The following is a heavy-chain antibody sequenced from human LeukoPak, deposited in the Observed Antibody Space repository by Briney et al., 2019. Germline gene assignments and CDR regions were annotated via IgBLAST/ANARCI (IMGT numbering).Heavy chain of an antibody. CDR1: GYTFTSYG. V-gene: IGHV1-18*01. Sequence: ASVKVSCKSSGYTFTSYGISWVRQAPGQGLEWMGWINAYNGDTKYVQKFQGRVTMTTDTSTSTAYMELRSLRSDDTAIYYCATKDYGDYWGQGTLVTVSS. CDR3: ATKDYGDY. CDR2: INAYNGDT. J-gene: IGHJ4*02.